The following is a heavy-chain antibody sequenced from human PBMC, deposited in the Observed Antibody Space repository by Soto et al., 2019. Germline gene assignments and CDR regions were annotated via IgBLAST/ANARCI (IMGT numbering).Heavy chain of an antibody. Sequence: QVRLQESGPGLVKPSETLSLTCTVSGGSISSYYGSWIRQPPGKGLEWIGYMYNTGSTIYNPSLKMRVTISVDTSKNKFSLKLNSVTAADTAVYYCSRALWGDCGVVWDPLDVWGQGTPVTVSS. V-gene: IGHV4-59*01. CDR3: SRALWGDCGVVWDPLDV. CDR2: MYNTGST. CDR1: GGSISSYY. D-gene: IGHD2-21*02. J-gene: IGHJ6*02.